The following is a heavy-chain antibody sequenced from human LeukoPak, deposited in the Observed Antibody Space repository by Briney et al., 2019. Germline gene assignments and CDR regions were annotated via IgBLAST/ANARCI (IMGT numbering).Heavy chain of an antibody. Sequence: PGGSLRLSCAASGFTFSDYYMRWIRQAPGKGLEWVSYISSSGSTIYYADSVKGRFTISRDNAKNSLYLQMNSLRAEDTAVYYCARDPLYYYDSSGYYYRGAFDIWGQGTLVTVSS. CDR2: ISSSGSTI. D-gene: IGHD3-22*01. CDR1: GFTFSDYY. J-gene: IGHJ3*02. CDR3: ARDPLYYYDSSGYYYRGAFDI. V-gene: IGHV3-11*04.